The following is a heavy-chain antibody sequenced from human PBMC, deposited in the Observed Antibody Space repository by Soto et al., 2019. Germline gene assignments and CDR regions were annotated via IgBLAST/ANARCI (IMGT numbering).Heavy chain of an antibody. CDR2: ISSSSSYI. V-gene: IGHV3-21*01. CDR1: GFTFSSYS. D-gene: IGHD5-12*01. Sequence: GGSLRLSCAASGFTFSSYSMNWVRQAPGKGLEWVSSISSSSSYIYYADSVKGRFTISRDNAKNSLYLQMNSLRAEDTAVYYCARATVATIEYYYYYYGMDVWVQGPTGTASS. CDR3: ARATVATIEYYYYYYGMDV. J-gene: IGHJ6*02.